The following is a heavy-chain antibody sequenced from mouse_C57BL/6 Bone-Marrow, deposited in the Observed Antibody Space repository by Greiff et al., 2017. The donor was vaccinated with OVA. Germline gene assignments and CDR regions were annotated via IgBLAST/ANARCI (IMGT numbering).Heavy chain of an antibody. Sequence: VQLQQSGAELAKPGASVKLSCKASGYTFTSYWMHWVKQRPGQGLEWIGYINPSSGYTKYNQKFKDKATLTADKSSSTAYMQLSSLNYEDSAVYYCAIPDSSGTRGTLYFDYWGQGTTLTVSS. CDR2: INPSSGYT. D-gene: IGHD3-2*02. CDR1: GYTFTSYW. CDR3: AIPDSSGTRGTLYFDY. J-gene: IGHJ2*01. V-gene: IGHV1-7*01.